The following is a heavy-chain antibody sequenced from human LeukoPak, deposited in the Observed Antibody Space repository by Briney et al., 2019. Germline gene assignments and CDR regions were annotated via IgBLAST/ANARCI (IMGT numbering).Heavy chain of an antibody. CDR1: GGSFSGYY. Sequence: KPSETLSLTCAVYGGSFSGYYWSWIRQPPGKGLEWIGEINHSGSTNYNPSLKSRVTISVDTSKNQLSLQLTSVTAADTAVYYCTKATQWLAFDYWGRGTLVTVSS. CDR2: INHSGST. CDR3: TKATQWLAFDY. V-gene: IGHV4-34*01. J-gene: IGHJ4*02. D-gene: IGHD6-19*01.